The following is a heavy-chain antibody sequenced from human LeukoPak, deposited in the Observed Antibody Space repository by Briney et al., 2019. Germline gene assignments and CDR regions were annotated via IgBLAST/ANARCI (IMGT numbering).Heavy chain of an antibody. Sequence: SETLSLTCSVSGGSISTHYWTRIRQSAGKGLEWIGRIYAGGSTNVNPSLKSRVTLSAVTSKNQFSLRLTSVTAADTAVHYCARALWANGLDSWGHGLLVTVSS. J-gene: IGHJ5*01. D-gene: IGHD2-8*01. CDR3: ARALWANGLDS. CDR1: GGSISTHY. CDR2: IYAGGST. V-gene: IGHV4-4*07.